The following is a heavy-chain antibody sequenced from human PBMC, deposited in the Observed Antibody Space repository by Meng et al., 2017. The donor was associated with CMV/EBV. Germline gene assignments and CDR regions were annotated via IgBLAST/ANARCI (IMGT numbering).Heavy chain of an antibody. D-gene: IGHD3-3*01. CDR3: ARDLFGVVSTHTYYYYGMDV. CDR1: GFTFSSYA. CDR2: ISYDGINK. V-gene: IGHV3-30*04. J-gene: IGHJ6*02. Sequence: GGSLRLSCAASGFTFSSYAMHWVRQAPGKGLEWVAVISYDGINKYYADSVKGRFTISRDNSKNTLYMQMNSLRAEDTAVYCCARDLFGVVSTHTYYYYGMDVWGQGTTVTVSS.